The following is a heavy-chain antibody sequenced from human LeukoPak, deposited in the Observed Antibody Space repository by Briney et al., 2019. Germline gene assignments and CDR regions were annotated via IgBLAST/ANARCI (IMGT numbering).Heavy chain of an antibody. CDR2: INHSGST. CDR3: ARVGDIVVVPAAMPEDYYYGMDV. V-gene: IGHV4-34*01. Sequence: SETLSLTCAVYGGSFSGYYWSWIRQPPGKGLEWIGEINHSGSTNYNPSLKSRVTISVDTSKNPFSLKLSSVTAADTAVYYCARVGDIVVVPAAMPEDYYYGMDVWGKGTTVTVSS. D-gene: IGHD2-2*01. CDR1: GGSFSGYY. J-gene: IGHJ6*04.